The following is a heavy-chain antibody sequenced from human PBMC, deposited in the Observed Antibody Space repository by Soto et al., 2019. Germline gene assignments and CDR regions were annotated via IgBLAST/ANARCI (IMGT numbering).Heavy chain of an antibody. CDR2: ISYDGSNK. CDR3: AKDVRRRYYYYMDV. Sequence: GGSLRLSCAASGFTFSSYGMHWVRQAPGKGLEWVAVISYDGSNKYYADSVKGRSTISRDNSKNTLYLQMNSLRAEDTAVYYCAKDVRRRYYYYMDVWGKGTTVTVSS. CDR1: GFTFSSYG. J-gene: IGHJ6*03. V-gene: IGHV3-30*18.